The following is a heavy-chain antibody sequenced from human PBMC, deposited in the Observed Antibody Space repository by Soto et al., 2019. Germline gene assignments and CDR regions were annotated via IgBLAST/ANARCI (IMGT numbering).Heavy chain of an antibody. D-gene: IGHD2-2*02. CDR3: ARGLPGLYCSSTSCYTNWFDP. CDR2: IIPIFGTA. J-gene: IGHJ5*02. V-gene: IGHV1-69*06. Sequence: ASVKVSCKASGGTFSSYAISWVRQAPGQGREWMGGIIPIFGTATYAQKFQGRVTITADKSTSTAYMELCSLRSEDTAVYYCARGLPGLYCSSTSCYTNWFDPWGQGTLVTVSS. CDR1: GGTFSSYA.